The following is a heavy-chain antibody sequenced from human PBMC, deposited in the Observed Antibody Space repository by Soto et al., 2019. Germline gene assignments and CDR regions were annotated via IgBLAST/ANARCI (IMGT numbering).Heavy chain of an antibody. CDR2: INPNSGGT. Sequence: ASVKVSCKASGYTFTGYYMHWVRQAPGQGLEWMGWINPNSGGTNYAQKFQGWVTMTRDTSISTAYMELSRLRSDDTAVYYCARGVKLERSMTYYYYGMDVWGQGTSVTVS. D-gene: IGHD1-1*01. V-gene: IGHV1-2*04. CDR1: GYTFTGYY. J-gene: IGHJ6*02. CDR3: ARGVKLERSMTYYYYGMDV.